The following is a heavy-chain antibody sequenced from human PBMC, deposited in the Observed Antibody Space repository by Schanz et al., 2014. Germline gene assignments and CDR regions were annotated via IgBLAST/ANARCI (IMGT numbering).Heavy chain of an antibody. CDR3: ARGTDWNLHY. Sequence: EVQLVESGGGLVQPGGSLRLSCAASGFTLSNSDMHWVRQGTGKGLEWVSTIGDLGDTYYPDSVKGRFTVSRDSGQNFLYLQMNSLRAGDTAVYYCARGTDWNLHYWGQGALVTVSS. CDR2: IGDLGDT. J-gene: IGHJ4*02. D-gene: IGHD1-1*01. V-gene: IGHV3-13*01. CDR1: GFTLSNSD.